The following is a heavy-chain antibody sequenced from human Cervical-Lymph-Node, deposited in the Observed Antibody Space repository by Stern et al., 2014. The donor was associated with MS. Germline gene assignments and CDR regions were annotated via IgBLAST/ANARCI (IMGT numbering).Heavy chain of an antibody. V-gene: IGHV1-18*01. CDR1: GYTFTSYG. D-gene: IGHD2-2*01. Sequence: QMQLVKSGAEVKKPGASVTVSCKASGYTFTSYGVNWVRQAPGQGLEWMGWISAYNGNTDYAQKFQGRVTVTTDTSTTTVYMELRSLRSDDTAFYYCARDSSSSWPLYGMDVWGQGTTVTVSS. CDR2: ISAYNGNT. J-gene: IGHJ6*02. CDR3: ARDSSSSWPLYGMDV.